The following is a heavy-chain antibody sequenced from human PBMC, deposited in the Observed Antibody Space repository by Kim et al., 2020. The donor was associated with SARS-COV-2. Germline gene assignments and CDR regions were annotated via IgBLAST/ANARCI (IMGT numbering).Heavy chain of an antibody. D-gene: IGHD3-16*01. J-gene: IGHJ6*02. CDR1: GFTFSDYY. CDR2: ISSSGSTI. V-gene: IGHV3-11*01. CDR3: ARSLAGSAAYDSLSYYYYYYGMDV. Sequence: GGSLRLSCAASGFTFSDYYMSWIRQAPGKGLEWVSYISSSGSTIYYADSVKGRFTISRDNAKNSLYLQMNSLRAEDTAVYYCARSLAGSAAYDSLSYYYYYYGMDVWGQGTTVTVSS.